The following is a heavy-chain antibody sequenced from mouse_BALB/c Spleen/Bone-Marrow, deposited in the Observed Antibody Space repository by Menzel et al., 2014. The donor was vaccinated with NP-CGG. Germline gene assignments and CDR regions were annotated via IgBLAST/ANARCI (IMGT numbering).Heavy chain of an antibody. D-gene: IGHD2-4*01. CDR2: IYPYNGVT. Sequence: EVKLMESGPELVKPGASVKISCKASGYTFTDYKMHWVKLRHGKSLEWIGYIYPYNGVTGYDQKFKGKATLTVDNSSSTAYMELRSLTSEDSAVYYCAGKAYSDYDYALDFWGQGTSVTVSS. J-gene: IGHJ4*01. V-gene: IGHV1S29*02. CDR1: GYTFTDYK. CDR3: AGKAYSDYDYALDF.